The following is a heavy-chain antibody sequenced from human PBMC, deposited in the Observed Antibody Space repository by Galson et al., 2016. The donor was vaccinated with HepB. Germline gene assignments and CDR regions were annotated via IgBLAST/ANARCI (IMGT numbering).Heavy chain of an antibody. CDR3: ARATTTPHDAFDS. D-gene: IGHD1-14*01. CDR1: GFSFVNYA. Sequence: SLRLSCAASGFSFVNYAIHWVRQAPGNGLEWVAVISYDGTYKHYADSVKGRFTISRDNSKNMLDMQMNSLKVEDTAIYYCARATTTPHDAFDSWGQGTMVTVSS. V-gene: IGHV3-30-3*01. CDR2: ISYDGTYK. J-gene: IGHJ3*02.